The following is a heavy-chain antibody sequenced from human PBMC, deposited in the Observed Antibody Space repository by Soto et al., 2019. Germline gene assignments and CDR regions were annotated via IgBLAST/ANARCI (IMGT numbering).Heavy chain of an antibody. CDR1: GGTFSSYA. Sequence: QVQLVQSGAEVKKPGSSVKVSCKASGGTFSSYAISWVRQAPGQGLEWMGGIIPIFGTANYAQKFPGRVTITADESTSTAYMELSSLRSEDTAVYYCASAKGTGYCSGGSCPWGGMDVWGQGTTVTVSS. V-gene: IGHV1-69*12. CDR2: IIPIFGTA. D-gene: IGHD2-15*01. J-gene: IGHJ6*02. CDR3: ASAKGTGYCSGGSCPWGGMDV.